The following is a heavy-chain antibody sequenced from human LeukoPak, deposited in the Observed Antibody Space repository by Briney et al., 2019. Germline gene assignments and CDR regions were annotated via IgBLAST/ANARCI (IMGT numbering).Heavy chain of an antibody. CDR2: IYTSGST. D-gene: IGHD5-18*01. Sequence: SETLSLTCTVSGGSITSYYWSWIRQPAGKGLEWIGRIYTSGSTNYNPSLKSRVTLSVDTSKHQFSLQLGSVAAGGRDRHFFAGGMWIQPFDYWGQGTLVTVSS. CDR3: AGGMWIQPFDY. CDR1: GGSITSYY. J-gene: IGHJ4*02. V-gene: IGHV4-4*07.